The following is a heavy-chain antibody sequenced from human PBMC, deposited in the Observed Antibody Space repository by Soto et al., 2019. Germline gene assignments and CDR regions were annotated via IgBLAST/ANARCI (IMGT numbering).Heavy chain of an antibody. D-gene: IGHD3-10*01. J-gene: IGHJ3*02. CDR2: IYFGGTT. Sequence: PSETLSLTCTVSGGSLSPNYWAWIRQPPGKGLEWVGYIYFGGTTSYNPSLKSRVTISLETSNSQFSLRLSSVTAADTAVYYCARYVPVGITMVRGVINPDAFDIWGQGTMVTVSS. CDR3: ARYVPVGITMVRGVINPDAFDI. CDR1: GGSLSPNY. V-gene: IGHV4-59*01.